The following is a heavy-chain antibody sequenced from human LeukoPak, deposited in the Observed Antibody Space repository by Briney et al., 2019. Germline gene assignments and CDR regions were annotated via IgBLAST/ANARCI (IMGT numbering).Heavy chain of an antibody. CDR3: ARVPDY. CDR1: GGSISSGNSY. Sequence: SETLSLTCTVSGGSISSGNSYWSWIQQPAGKGLEWIGRIYTSGSTNYTPSLKSRVTISVDTTKNQFALKLGSVTAADTAVYYWARVPDYWGQGTLVTVSS. V-gene: IGHV4-61*02. J-gene: IGHJ4*02. CDR2: IYTSGST.